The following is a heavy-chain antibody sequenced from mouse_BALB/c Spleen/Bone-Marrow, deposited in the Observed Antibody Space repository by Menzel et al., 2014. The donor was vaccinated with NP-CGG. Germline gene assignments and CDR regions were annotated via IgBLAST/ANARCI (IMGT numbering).Heavy chain of an antibody. Sequence: DVHLVESGGGLVKPGGSLKLSCAASGFTFSSFAMSWVRQTPEKRLEWVATISSGGSYTYYPDSVKGRFTISRDNPKNTLFLQMTSLRSEDTAMYYCARIGRARGYAMDYWGQGTSVTVSS. V-gene: IGHV5-9-3*01. CDR3: ARIGRARGYAMDY. D-gene: IGHD3-3*01. CDR2: ISSGGSYT. J-gene: IGHJ4*01. CDR1: GFTFSSFA.